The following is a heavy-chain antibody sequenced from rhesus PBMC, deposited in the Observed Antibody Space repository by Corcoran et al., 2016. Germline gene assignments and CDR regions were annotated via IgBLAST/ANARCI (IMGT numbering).Heavy chain of an antibody. CDR3: ARRLATVTLSYFDY. J-gene: IGHJ4*01. CDR2: IYGSGGSN. CDR1: GYPISSGYY. Sequence: QVQLQESGPGLVKPSETLSLTCAVSGYPISSGYYWTWHPPPPGKGLEWIGSIYGSGGSNYLNPSLKSRVTLSVDTSKNQFSLKLSSVTAADTAVYYCARRLATVTLSYFDYWGQGVLVTVSS. V-gene: IGHV4S14*01. D-gene: IGHD5-36*02.